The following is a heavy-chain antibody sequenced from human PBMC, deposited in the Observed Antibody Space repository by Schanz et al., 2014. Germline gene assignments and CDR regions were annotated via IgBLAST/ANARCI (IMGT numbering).Heavy chain of an antibody. CDR1: GFSFDSYN. V-gene: IGHV3-21*01. J-gene: IGHJ3*02. Sequence: EVQLVESGGGLVKPGGSLRLSCTASGFSFDSYNMNWVRQSPGKGLEWVSSISSSSNYYYYADSVKGRFTISRDAAKDSLFLQMTSLRADDTAVYFCAKDPHKDYGGKPQALDIWGQGTMVTVSS. CDR2: ISSSSNYY. CDR3: AKDPHKDYGGKPQALDI. D-gene: IGHD4-17*01.